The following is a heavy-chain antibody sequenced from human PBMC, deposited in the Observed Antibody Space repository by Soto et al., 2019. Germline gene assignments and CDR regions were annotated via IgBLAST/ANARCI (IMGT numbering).Heavy chain of an antibody. J-gene: IGHJ4*02. V-gene: IGHV4-59*01. D-gene: IGHD2-8*01. Sequence: QVRLQESGPGLVKPSETLSLTCTVSTDSLRGSYWSWVRQPPGKRPEWIGCIHYTGSIHYNPSLSSRVTISEGSSKNQFSLRLSSVTAADTAVYYCATGADNDKVGHWGQGTLVTVSS. CDR1: TDSLRGSY. CDR3: ATGADNDKVGH. CDR2: IHYTGSI.